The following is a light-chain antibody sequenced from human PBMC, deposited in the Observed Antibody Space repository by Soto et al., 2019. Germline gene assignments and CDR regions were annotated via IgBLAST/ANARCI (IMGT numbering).Light chain of an antibody. J-gene: IGLJ1*01. CDR1: RSDVGGYNY. CDR3: SSYAGSNNYV. V-gene: IGLV2-8*01. Sequence: QSALTQPPSASGSPGQSVTISCTGTRSDVGGYNYVSWYQQHPGKAPKLMIYEVNQRPSGVPDRFSGSKSGNTASPTVSGLQAEDEADYYCSSYAGSNNYVFGTGTKVTV. CDR2: EVN.